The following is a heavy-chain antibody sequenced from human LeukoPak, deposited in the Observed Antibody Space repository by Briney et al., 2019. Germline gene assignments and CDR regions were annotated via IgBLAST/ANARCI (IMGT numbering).Heavy chain of an antibody. D-gene: IGHD5-12*01. V-gene: IGHV1-2*02. CDR1: GYTFTDYY. Sequence: ASVKVSCKASGYTFTDYYTHWVRQAPGQGLEWMGWINPNSGGTNYAEKFQGRVTMTRDTSITTAYMELSSLRSDDTAMYYCARLPTSGYEWGGIDYWGQGTLVTVSS. CDR3: ARLPTSGYEWGGIDY. CDR2: INPNSGGT. J-gene: IGHJ4*02.